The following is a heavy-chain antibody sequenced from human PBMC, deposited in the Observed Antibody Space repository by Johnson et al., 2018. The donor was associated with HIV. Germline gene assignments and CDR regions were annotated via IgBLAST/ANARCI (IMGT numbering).Heavy chain of an antibody. V-gene: IGHV3-7*05. CDR2: IKQDGSEK. CDR3: ATDQVGRSYGWKYQI. CDR1: GFTFSSYW. Sequence: EVQLVESGGGLVQPGGSLRLSCAASGFTFSSYWISWVRQAPGKGLEWVANIKQDGSEKYYVDSVKGRFTISRDNAKNSLYLQMNSLRAEDTAVYYCATDQVGRSYGWKYQIWGQGTMVTVSS. J-gene: IGHJ3*02. D-gene: IGHD2-8*02.